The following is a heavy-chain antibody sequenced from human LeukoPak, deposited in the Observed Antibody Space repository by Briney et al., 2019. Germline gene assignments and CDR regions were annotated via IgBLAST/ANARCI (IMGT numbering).Heavy chain of an antibody. CDR1: GFTFSSYW. Sequence: GGSLRLSCAASGFTFSSYWMSWVRRAPGKGLEWVANIKQDGSEKYYVDSVKGRFTISRDNAKNSLYLQMNSLRAEDTAVYYCARGYSYGPPGYYYMDVWGKGTTVTVSS. J-gene: IGHJ6*03. CDR3: ARGYSYGPPGYYYMDV. CDR2: IKQDGSEK. D-gene: IGHD5-18*01. V-gene: IGHV3-7*04.